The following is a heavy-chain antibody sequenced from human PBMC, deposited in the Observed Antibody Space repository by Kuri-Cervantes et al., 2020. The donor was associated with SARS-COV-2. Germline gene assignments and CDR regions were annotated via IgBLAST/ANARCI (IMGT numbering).Heavy chain of an antibody. Sequence: GESLKISCAASGFTFSSYGMHWVRQAPGKGLEWVAFIRYDGSNKYYADSVEGRFTISRDNSKNALYLQMNSLRAEDTAVYYCAKDTTLTGDYYYMDVWGKGTTVTVSS. J-gene: IGHJ6*03. D-gene: IGHD7-27*01. CDR3: AKDTTLTGDYYYMDV. CDR1: GFTFSSYG. CDR2: IRYDGSNK. V-gene: IGHV3-30*02.